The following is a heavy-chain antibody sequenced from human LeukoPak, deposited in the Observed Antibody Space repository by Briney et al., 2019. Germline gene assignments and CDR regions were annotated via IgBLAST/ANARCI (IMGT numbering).Heavy chain of an antibody. CDR1: GGSFSNYY. J-gene: IGHJ6*03. D-gene: IGHD1-7*01. V-gene: IGHV4-34*01. CDR3: ARRWNYGRNYYIDV. Sequence: PSETLSLTCAVYGGSFSNYYWSWIHQTPGKGMEWIGEINDSGRTNYNPSLMSRVTVSVDTSKNQFSLRLTSVTATDTAVYYCARRWNYGRNYYIDVWGKGAAVSVSS. CDR2: INDSGRT.